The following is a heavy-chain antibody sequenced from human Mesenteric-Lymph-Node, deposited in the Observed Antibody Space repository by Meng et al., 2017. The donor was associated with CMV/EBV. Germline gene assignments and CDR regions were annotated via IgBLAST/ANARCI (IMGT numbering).Heavy chain of an antibody. D-gene: IGHD2-2*01. V-gene: IGHV1-18*01. Sequence: YTFADYAIHWVRQAPGQGLEWMGWIIAYNGNTNYAQNLQGRVTMTTDTSTSTAYMELRSLRSDDTAVYYCARDEGCSSTSCYGNFDYWGQGTLVTVSS. CDR1: YTFADYA. CDR3: ARDEGCSSTSCYGNFDY. CDR2: IIAYNGNT. J-gene: IGHJ4*02.